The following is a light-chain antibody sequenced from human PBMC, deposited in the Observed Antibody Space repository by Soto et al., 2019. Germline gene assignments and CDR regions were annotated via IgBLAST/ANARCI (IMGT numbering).Light chain of an antibody. V-gene: IGLV2-14*03. CDR2: DVS. Sequence: QSALSQPASVSGSPGQSITISCTGSISDVGGYNYVSWYQQHPGKAPKLVIFDVSDRPSGISNRFSGSESGNTASLTISGLRTEDEADYYCGSYTSSSNYVFGSGTKLTVL. J-gene: IGLJ1*01. CDR1: ISDVGGYNY. CDR3: GSYTSSSNYV.